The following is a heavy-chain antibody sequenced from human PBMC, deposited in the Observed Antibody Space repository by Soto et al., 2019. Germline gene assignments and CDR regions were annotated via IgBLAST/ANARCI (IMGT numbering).Heavy chain of an antibody. D-gene: IGHD2-2*01. V-gene: IGHV3-7*03. CDR2: IKFDGSEK. CDR3: VKDGGYCSSSTCYSPRNHYFDS. Sequence: GGSLRLSCAASGFIFSDYWMSWVRQAPGKGPEWVANIKFDGSEKQYVDSVRGRFTISRDNSRDSLFLQMNSLRAGDTAVYYCVKDGGYCSSSTCYSPRNHYFDSWGQGTLVTVSS. CDR1: GFIFSDYW. J-gene: IGHJ4*02.